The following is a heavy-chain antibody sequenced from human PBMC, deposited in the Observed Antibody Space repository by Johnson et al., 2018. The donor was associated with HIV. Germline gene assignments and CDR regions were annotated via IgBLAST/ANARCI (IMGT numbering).Heavy chain of an antibody. CDR3: ARGSGLADAFDI. J-gene: IGHJ3*02. Sequence: QVQLVESGGGVVQPGKSLRLSCAASGFMLSSYAMHWVRQAPGKGLEWVAVISFDGSSQYYGDSVKGRFTISRDDPKNSLYLQMNSLRAEDTAVYYCARGSGLADAFDIWGQGTMVTVSS. CDR1: GFMLSSYA. D-gene: IGHD5/OR15-5a*01. CDR2: ISFDGSSQ. V-gene: IGHV3-30-3*01.